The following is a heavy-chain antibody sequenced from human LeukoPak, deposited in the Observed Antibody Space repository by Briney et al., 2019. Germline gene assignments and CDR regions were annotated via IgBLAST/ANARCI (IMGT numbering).Heavy chain of an antibody. V-gene: IGHV3-7*04. CDR1: GFAFSSFW. CDR3: TRGSGWYPDY. J-gene: IGHJ4*02. CDR2: INQDGREK. Sequence: PGGSLRLSCAASGFAFSSFWMSWVRQVPGKGLEWVANINQDGREKNYVDSVKGRFTIFRDNAENSLYLQMNSLRVEDTAVFYCTRGSGWYPDYWGQGTLVTVSS. D-gene: IGHD6-19*01.